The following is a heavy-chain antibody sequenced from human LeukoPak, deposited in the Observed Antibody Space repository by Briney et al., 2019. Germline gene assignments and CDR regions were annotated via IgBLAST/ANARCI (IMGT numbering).Heavy chain of an antibody. Sequence: GGSLRLSCAGSGFTFSNYWMHWVRQAPGKGLVWVSGINSDGSSTKYADSVKGRFTISRDNAKNTLYLQMDSLRDEDTAVYYCGLSMVRALSPDYWGQGTLVIVSS. D-gene: IGHD3-10*01. J-gene: IGHJ4*02. CDR1: GFTFSNYW. CDR2: INSDGSST. V-gene: IGHV3-74*03. CDR3: GLSMVRALSPDY.